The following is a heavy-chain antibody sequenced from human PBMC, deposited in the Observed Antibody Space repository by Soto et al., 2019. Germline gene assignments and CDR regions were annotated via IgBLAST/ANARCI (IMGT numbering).Heavy chain of an antibody. CDR2: ISAYIGNT. CDR3: AREGQAPYYYYGMDV. Sequence: ASVKVSCKASGYTFTNYAMHWVRQAPGQRLEWMGWISAYIGNTKYAEKFQGRVTMTTDTSTSTAHMELRSLRSDDTAVYYCAREGQAPYYYYGMDVWGQGTAVTVSS. CDR1: GYTFTNYA. J-gene: IGHJ6*02. V-gene: IGHV1-3*01.